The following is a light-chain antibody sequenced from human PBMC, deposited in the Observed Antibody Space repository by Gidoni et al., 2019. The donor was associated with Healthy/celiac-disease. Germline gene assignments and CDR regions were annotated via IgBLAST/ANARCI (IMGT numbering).Light chain of an antibody. Sequence: SYELTQPPSVSVSPGQTASITCSGDKLGAKYACWYQQKPGQSPVLVIYQDRKRPSGIPERFSGSKSGTTATLTISGTQAMDEADYYCQAWDSSTVVFGGGTKLTVL. CDR3: QAWDSSTVV. CDR2: QDR. CDR1: KLGAKY. J-gene: IGLJ2*01. V-gene: IGLV3-1*01.